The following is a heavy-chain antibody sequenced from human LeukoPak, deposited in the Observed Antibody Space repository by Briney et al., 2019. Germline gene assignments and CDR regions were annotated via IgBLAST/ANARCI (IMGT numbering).Heavy chain of an antibody. CDR1: GFTFSSYG. CDR3: VSEATYCGGDCYGY. V-gene: IGHV3-23*01. CDR2: ISRSGGTT. D-gene: IGHD2-21*02. J-gene: IGHJ4*02. Sequence: GALRLSCAASGFTFSSYGMSWVRQDPGKGLEWVSAISRSGGTTYYAESVKGRFTISRDNSKNTLYLQMNSLRGEDTAVYFCVSEATYCGGDCYGYWGQGTLVTVSS.